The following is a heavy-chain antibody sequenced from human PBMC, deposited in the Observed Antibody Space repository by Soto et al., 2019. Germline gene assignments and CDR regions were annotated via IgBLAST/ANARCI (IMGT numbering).Heavy chain of an antibody. J-gene: IGHJ4*02. CDR2: ISAYNGNT. V-gene: IGHV1-18*01. D-gene: IGHD3-22*01. CDR3: ARDGADYDSSGYYNY. Sequence: ASVTVSCQASGYTFTSYGISWVRQAPGQGLEWMGWISAYNGNTNYAQKLQGRVTMTTDTSTSTAYMELRSLRSDDTAVYYCARDGADYDSSGYYNYWGQGTLVTVSS. CDR1: GYTFTSYG.